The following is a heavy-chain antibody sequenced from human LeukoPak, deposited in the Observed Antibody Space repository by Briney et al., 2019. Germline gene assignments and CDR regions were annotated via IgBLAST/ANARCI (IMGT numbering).Heavy chain of an antibody. J-gene: IGHJ5*02. V-gene: IGHV4-59*01. CDR1: GGSISGYS. CDR3: ARAKLRNWFDP. CDR2: IYYSGST. D-gene: IGHD1-1*01. Sequence: SETLSLTCTVSGGSISGYSWSWIRQPPGKGLECIGYIYYSGSTNYNPSLKSRVTMSVDTSKNQFSLSLSSVTAADTAVYYCARAKLRNWFDPWGQGTLVTVSS.